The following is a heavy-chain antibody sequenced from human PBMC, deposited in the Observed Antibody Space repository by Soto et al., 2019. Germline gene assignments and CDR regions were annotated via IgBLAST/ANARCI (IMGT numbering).Heavy chain of an antibody. V-gene: IGHV3-21*01. J-gene: IGHJ6*02. D-gene: IGHD6-13*01. CDR1: GFTFSSYS. Sequence: PGGSLRLSCAASGFTFSSYSMNWVRQAPGKGLEWFSSISSSSSYIYYADSVKGRFTISRDNAKNSLYLQMNSLRAEDTAVYYCAIDLEGAAADNGYYYYGMDVWGQGTTVTVSS. CDR3: AIDLEGAAADNGYYYYGMDV. CDR2: ISSSSSYI.